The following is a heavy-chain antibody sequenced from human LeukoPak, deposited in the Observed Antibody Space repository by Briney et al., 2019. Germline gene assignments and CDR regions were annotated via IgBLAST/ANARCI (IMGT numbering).Heavy chain of an antibody. CDR2: ISGSGGST. D-gene: IGHD2-21*01. CDR1: GFTFSSYA. V-gene: IGHV3-23*01. CDR3: AKPGEASNYYFDY. Sequence: GGSLRLSCTVSGFTFSSYAMSWVRQAPGKGLEWVSAISGSGGSTYYADSVKGRFTISRDNSKNTLYLQMNSLRAEDTAVYYCAKPGEASNYYFDYWGQGALVTVSS. J-gene: IGHJ4*02.